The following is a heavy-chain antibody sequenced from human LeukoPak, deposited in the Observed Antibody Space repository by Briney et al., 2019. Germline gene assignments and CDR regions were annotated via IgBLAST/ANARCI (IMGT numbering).Heavy chain of an antibody. V-gene: IGHV3-23*01. CDR2: IVASAGRT. D-gene: IGHD3-10*01. CDR3: AKDSDYYGSGRGVDYFDF. Sequence: GGSLRLSCAASGFRFNLYAMHWVRQAPGKGLEWVSTIVASAGRTSYADSVKGRFTIARDNSRNTLFLQMDSLTGEDTATYFCAKDSDYYGSGRGVDYFDFWGQGTLVTVSS. J-gene: IGHJ4*02. CDR1: GFRFNLYA.